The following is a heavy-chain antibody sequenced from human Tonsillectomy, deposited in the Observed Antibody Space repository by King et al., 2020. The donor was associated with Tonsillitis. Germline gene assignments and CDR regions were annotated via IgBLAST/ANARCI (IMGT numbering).Heavy chain of an antibody. Sequence: VQLVESGGGVVQPGRSLRLSCAASGFTFSSYAMHWVRQAPGKGLEWVAVISYDGSNKYYADSVKGRFTISRDNSKNTLYLQMNSLRAEDTAVYYCAREGDIVVVPAPFDYWGQGTLVTVSS. CDR1: GFTFSSYA. CDR3: AREGDIVVVPAPFDY. D-gene: IGHD2-2*01. J-gene: IGHJ4*02. CDR2: ISYDGSNK. V-gene: IGHV3-30*04.